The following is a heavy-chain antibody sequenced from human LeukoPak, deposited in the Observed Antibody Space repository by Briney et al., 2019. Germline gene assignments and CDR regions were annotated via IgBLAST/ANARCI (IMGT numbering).Heavy chain of an antibody. Sequence: ASVKVSCKASGYTFTSYGINWVRQATGQGLEWMGWMNPNSGNTGYAQKFQGRVTMTRNTSISTAYMELSSLRSEDTAVYYCARSAPYCSGGSCYRRWFDPWGQGTLVTVSS. CDR3: ARSAPYCSGGSCYRRWFDP. V-gene: IGHV1-8*01. D-gene: IGHD2-15*01. CDR2: MNPNSGNT. CDR1: GYTFTSYG. J-gene: IGHJ5*02.